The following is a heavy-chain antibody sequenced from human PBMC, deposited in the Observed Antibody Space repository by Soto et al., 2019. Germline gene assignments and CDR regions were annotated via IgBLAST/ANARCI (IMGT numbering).Heavy chain of an antibody. Sequence: GASVKFSGKASGYTFTSYGISGVRQAPGQGLEWMGWISAYNGNTNYAQKLQGRVTMTTDTSTSTAYMELRSLRSDDTAVYYCARDLEGKWLTLYYYYGMDVWGQGTTVTVSS. D-gene: IGHD3-22*01. CDR1: GYTFTSYG. V-gene: IGHV1-18*01. CDR2: ISAYNGNT. J-gene: IGHJ6*02. CDR3: ARDLEGKWLTLYYYYGMDV.